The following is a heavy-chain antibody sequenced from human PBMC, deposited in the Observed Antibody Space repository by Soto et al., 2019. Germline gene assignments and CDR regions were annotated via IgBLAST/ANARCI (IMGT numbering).Heavy chain of an antibody. V-gene: IGHV4-59*01. CDR1: GGSISSYY. CDR3: AVNAYGDRHAFDI. Sequence: QVQLQESGPGLVKPSETLSLTCTVSGGSISSYYWSWIRQPPGKGLEWIGYIYYSGSTNYNPSLKSRVTISVDTSKNQFSLKLSSVTAADTAVYYCAVNAYGDRHAFDIWGQGTMVTVSS. J-gene: IGHJ3*02. CDR2: IYYSGST. D-gene: IGHD4-17*01.